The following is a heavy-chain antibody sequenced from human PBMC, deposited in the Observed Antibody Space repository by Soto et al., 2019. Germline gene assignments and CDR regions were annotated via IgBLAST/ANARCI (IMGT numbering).Heavy chain of an antibody. J-gene: IGHJ4*02. D-gene: IGHD2-2*01. CDR3: AKISSTDSCDPVFF. Sequence: GGSLRLSCSASGFSFSDYYMTWVRQAPGKGLEWISYISGSGTNIYYAESVEGRFTISRDNARNSVHLQMNDLRGGDTARYFCAKISSTDSCDPVFFWGQGTLVTVSS. CDR1: GFSFSDYY. V-gene: IGHV3-11*01. CDR2: ISGSGTNI.